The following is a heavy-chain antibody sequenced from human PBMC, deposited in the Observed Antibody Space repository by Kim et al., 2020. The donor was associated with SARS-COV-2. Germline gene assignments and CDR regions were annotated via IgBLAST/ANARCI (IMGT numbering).Heavy chain of an antibody. J-gene: IGHJ4*02. D-gene: IGHD5-12*01. CDR2: T. Sequence: TNYSPSLKGRVTISVDTSKNQFSLKLSSVTAADTAVYYCASSGYDYYFAYWGQGTLVTVSS. CDR3: ASSGYDYYFAY. V-gene: IGHV4-4*09.